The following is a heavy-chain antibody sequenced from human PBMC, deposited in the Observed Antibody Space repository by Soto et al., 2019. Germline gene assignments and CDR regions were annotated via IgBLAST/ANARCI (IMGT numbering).Heavy chain of an antibody. Sequence: EVQVLESGGGLVQPGGSLRLSCAASGFTFSNYAMAWVRQAPGKGLEWVAGVSGSGGRTYYADSVKGRFTISRDNSKNTLYLQVDSLRAEDTAVYYCAKVRDYDIWTGYYKEYFDYWGQGTLVTVSS. D-gene: IGHD3-9*01. J-gene: IGHJ4*02. CDR2: VSGSGGRT. V-gene: IGHV3-23*01. CDR1: GFTFSNYA. CDR3: AKVRDYDIWTGYYKEYFDY.